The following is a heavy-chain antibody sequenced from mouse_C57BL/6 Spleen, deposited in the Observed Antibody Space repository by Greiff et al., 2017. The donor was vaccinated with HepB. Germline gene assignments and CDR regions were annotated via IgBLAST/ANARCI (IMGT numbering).Heavy chain of an antibody. V-gene: IGHV1-15*01. CDR2: IDPETGGT. CDR3: TKDYYGSSGGY. Sequence: QVQLKESGAELVRPGASVTLSCKASGYTFTDYEMHWVKQTPVHGLEWIGAIDPETGGTAYNQKFKGKAILTADKSSSTAYMELRSLTSEDSAVYYCTKDYYGSSGGYWGQGTTLTVSS. D-gene: IGHD1-1*01. J-gene: IGHJ2*01. CDR1: GYTFTDYE.